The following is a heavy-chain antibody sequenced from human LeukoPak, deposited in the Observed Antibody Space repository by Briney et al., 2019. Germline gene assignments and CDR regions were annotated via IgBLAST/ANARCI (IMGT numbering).Heavy chain of an antibody. CDR1: GGTFSSYA. D-gene: IGHD3-9*01. J-gene: IGHJ6*02. CDR3: ARDLKYYDILTGYSLGGNDYYYGMDV. CDR2: IIPIFGTA. V-gene: IGHV1-69*13. Sequence: GASERLSCKASGGTFSSYAISWARQAPGQGLEWMGGIIPIFGTANYAQKFQGRVTITADESTSTAYMELSSLRSEDTAVYYCARDLKYYDILTGYSLGGNDYYYGMDVWGQGTTVTVTS.